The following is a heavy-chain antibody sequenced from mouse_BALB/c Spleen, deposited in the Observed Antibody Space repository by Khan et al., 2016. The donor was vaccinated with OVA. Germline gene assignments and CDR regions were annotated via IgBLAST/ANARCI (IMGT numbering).Heavy chain of an antibody. V-gene: IGHV1-4*01. CDR2: INPSNGYT. J-gene: IGHJ3*01. CDR3: VSDGAYDRNDGWFAY. CDR1: GYTFTSYT. Sequence: LEVSGAELARPGASVKMSCKASGYTFTSYTIHWIKLRPGQGLEWIGYINPSNGYTNYNQKFKDKATLTADKSSTTAYMQLSSLTSDDSAVYNCVSDGAYDRNDGWFAYWGQGTLVTVSA. D-gene: IGHD2-14*01.